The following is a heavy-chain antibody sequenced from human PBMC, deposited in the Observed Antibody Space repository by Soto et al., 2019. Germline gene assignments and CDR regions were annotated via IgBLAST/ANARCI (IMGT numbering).Heavy chain of an antibody. Sequence: QVQLVESGGGVVQPGRSLRLSCAASGFTFSSYGMHWVRQAPGKGLEWVAVIRDDGTNKYYVDSVKGRFTISKDNSKNTLYLQMNSLRVEDTAIYYCARDIGDQTSRWTDAFDIWGQGTMVTVSS. J-gene: IGHJ3*02. V-gene: IGHV3-33*01. CDR2: IRDDGTNK. CDR1: GFTFSSYG. D-gene: IGHD6-13*01. CDR3: ARDIGDQTSRWTDAFDI.